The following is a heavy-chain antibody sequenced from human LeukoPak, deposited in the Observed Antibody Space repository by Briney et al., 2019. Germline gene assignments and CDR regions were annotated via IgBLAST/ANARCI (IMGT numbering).Heavy chain of an antibody. CDR3: ARDHSSRWHYFDY. CDR2: ISYDGNDK. Sequence: PGGSLRLSCTASGFTFGDYGMSWVRQAPGKGLEWVAVISYDGNDKYYADSVKGRFTISRDNSKNTLYLQMNSLRAEDTSVYCCARDHSSRWHYFDYWGQGTLVTVSS. J-gene: IGHJ4*02. CDR1: GFTFGDYG. D-gene: IGHD6-13*01. V-gene: IGHV3-30*04.